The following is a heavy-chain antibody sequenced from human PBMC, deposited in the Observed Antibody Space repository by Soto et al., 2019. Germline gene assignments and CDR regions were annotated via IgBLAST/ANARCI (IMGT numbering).Heavy chain of an antibody. D-gene: IGHD1-26*01. V-gene: IGHV3-30*18. J-gene: IGHJ6*02. CDR1: GLTFTMYA. CDR2: ISHDGTYK. Sequence: QVQLVESGGGVVQPGRSLRLACTASGLTFTMYAMHWVRQAPGKGLEWVAVISHDGTYKFYSDSVKGRFTTSRDNSQNTVHLQMNSLRLEDTAVYYCAKEAYSGSLGVGYGMDVWGQGTTVTVSS. CDR3: AKEAYSGSLGVGYGMDV.